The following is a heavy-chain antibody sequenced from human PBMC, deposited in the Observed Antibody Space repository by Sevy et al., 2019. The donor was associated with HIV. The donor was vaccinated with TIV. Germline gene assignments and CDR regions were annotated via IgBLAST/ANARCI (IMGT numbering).Heavy chain of an antibody. CDR3: ARDHGSSRWYGWFDP. CDR1: GGSISGYY. CDR2: FFYTGST. Sequence: SETLSLTCTVSGGSISGYYWSWIRQPPGKGLEWIGYFFYTGSTNYNPSFKRRVTISVDTSKNQFSLNLTSVTAADTVVYYCARDHGSSRWYGWFDPWGQGTLVTVSS. J-gene: IGHJ5*02. V-gene: IGHV4-59*01. D-gene: IGHD6-13*01.